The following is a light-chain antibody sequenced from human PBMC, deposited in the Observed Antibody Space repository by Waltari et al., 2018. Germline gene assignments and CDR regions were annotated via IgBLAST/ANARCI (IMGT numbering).Light chain of an antibody. J-gene: IGKJ4*01. Sequence: EIVLPQSPVPLSFSAGAGATLPCRASESVFNYLACYQPKPGQPPGLLIYDTSKRAYGYTARFTGSWVGTGFTQTTTNLEAEDCALYYRQKGSILTLTFRGGTKVEIK. CDR3: QKGSILTLT. CDR2: DTS. CDR1: ESVFNY. V-gene: IGKV3-11*01.